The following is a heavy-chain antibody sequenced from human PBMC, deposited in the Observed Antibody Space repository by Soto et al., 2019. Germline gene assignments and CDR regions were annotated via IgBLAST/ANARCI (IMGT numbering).Heavy chain of an antibody. D-gene: IGHD2-15*01. CDR1: GGSISSSSYY. Sequence: SETLSVTCTVSGGSISSSSYYWGWIRQPPGKGLEWIGSIYYSGSTYYNPSLKSRVTISVDTSKNQFSLKLSSVTAADTAVYYCARQADIVVVVAATNFDYWGQGTLVTVSS. CDR3: ARQADIVVVVAATNFDY. J-gene: IGHJ4*02. CDR2: IYYSGST. V-gene: IGHV4-39*01.